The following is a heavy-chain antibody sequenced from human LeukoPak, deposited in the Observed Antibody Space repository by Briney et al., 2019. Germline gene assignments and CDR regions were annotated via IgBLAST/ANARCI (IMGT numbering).Heavy chain of an antibody. D-gene: IGHD2-2*01. J-gene: IGHJ5*02. Sequence: GGSLRLSCAASGLTFSGAWIHWVRQVPGKGLVWISRFNGAGNPTYADFVKGRFVTSRDDTKNMMYLQLNSLTVEDTAVYYCARRLTQYDCFDPWGQGILVTVSS. V-gene: IGHV3-74*03. CDR3: ARRLTQYDCFDP. CDR2: FNGAGNP. CDR1: GLTFSGAW.